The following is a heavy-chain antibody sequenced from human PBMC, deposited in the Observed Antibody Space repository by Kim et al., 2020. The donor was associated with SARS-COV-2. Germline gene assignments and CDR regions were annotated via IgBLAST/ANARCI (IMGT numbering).Heavy chain of an antibody. CDR3: ARYSGVATLKTSSSWYRSYYFDY. CDR2: IYYSGST. V-gene: IGHV4-59*01. J-gene: IGHJ4*02. D-gene: IGHD6-13*01. CDR1: GGSISSYY. Sequence: SETLSLTCTVSGGSISSYYWSWIRQPPGKGLEWIGYIYYSGSTNYNPSLKSRVTISVDTSKNQFSLKLSSVTAADTAVYYCARYSGVATLKTSSSWYRSYYFDYWGQGTLVTVSS.